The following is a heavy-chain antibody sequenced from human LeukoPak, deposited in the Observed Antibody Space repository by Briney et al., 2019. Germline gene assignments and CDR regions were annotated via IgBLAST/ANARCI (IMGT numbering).Heavy chain of an antibody. CDR1: GGSSSGYY. J-gene: IGHJ4*02. V-gene: IGHV4-34*01. CDR3: ARGGWHSSSWYFDY. Sequence: PSETLSLTCAVYGGSSSGYYWSWIRQPPGKGLEWIGEITHGGSTNYNPSLKSRVTISVDTSKNQFSLELNSVTAADTAVYYCARGGWHSSSWYFDYWGQGTLVTVSS. D-gene: IGHD6-13*01. CDR2: ITHGGST.